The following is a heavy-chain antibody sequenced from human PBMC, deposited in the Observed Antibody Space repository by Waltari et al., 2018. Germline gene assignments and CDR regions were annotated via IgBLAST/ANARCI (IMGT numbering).Heavy chain of an antibody. J-gene: IGHJ4*02. D-gene: IGHD5-12*01. CDR3: ARERYDEMATIQ. V-gene: IGHV4-38-2*02. CDR1: GYSISSGYY. Sequence: QVQLQESGPGLVKPSETLSLTCTVSGYSISSGYYWGWIRQPPGKGLEWIGSIYHSGSTYYNPSLKSRVTISVDTSKNQFSLKLSSVTAADTAVYYCARERYDEMATIQWGQGTLVTVSS. CDR2: IYHSGST.